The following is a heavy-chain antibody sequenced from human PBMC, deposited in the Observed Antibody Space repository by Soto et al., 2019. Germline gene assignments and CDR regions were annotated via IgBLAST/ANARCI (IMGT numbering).Heavy chain of an antibody. Sequence: APVKVSCKASGYTFTSYAMHWVRQAPGQRLEWMGWINAGNGNTKYSQKFQGRVTITRDTSASTAYMELSSLRSEDTAVYYCAIETGASTVSHAFDIWGQGTMVTVSS. D-gene: IGHD4-17*01. CDR2: INAGNGNT. CDR3: AIETGASTVSHAFDI. V-gene: IGHV1-3*01. J-gene: IGHJ3*02. CDR1: GYTFTSYA.